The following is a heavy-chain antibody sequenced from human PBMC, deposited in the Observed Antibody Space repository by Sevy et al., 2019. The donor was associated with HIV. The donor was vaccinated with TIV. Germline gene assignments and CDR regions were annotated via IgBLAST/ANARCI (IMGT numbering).Heavy chain of an antibody. CDR1: GFTFSGSA. V-gene: IGHV3-73*01. Sequence: GGSLRLSCAASGFTFSGSAMHWVRQASGKGLEWVGRIRSKANSYATAYAASVKGRFTISRDDSKNTAYLQMNSLKTEDTAVYYCTRHTYYYDSSGYYFAYSYGMDVWGQGTTVTVSS. D-gene: IGHD3-22*01. CDR2: IRSKANSYAT. J-gene: IGHJ6*02. CDR3: TRHTYYYDSSGYYFAYSYGMDV.